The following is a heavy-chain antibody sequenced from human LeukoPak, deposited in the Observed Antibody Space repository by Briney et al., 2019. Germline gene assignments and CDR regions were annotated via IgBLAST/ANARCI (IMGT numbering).Heavy chain of an antibody. Sequence: GGSLRLSCEGSGFSFSSYWMTWVRQLPGKGPEWVANIRQDESERYFADSVKGRFTISRDNAKNTLYLQMNSLRAEDTAVYYCARALTYYYDTWGQGTLVTVSS. CDR2: IRQDESER. D-gene: IGHD3-22*01. J-gene: IGHJ5*02. CDR3: ARALTYYYDT. V-gene: IGHV3-7*01. CDR1: GFSFSSYW.